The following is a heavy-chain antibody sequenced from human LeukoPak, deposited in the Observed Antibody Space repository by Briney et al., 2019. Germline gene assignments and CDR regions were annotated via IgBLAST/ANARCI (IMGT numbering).Heavy chain of an antibody. CDR1: GYSFTSYW. Sequence: GESLKISCKGSGYSFTSYWIGWVRQMPGKGLEWMGIIYPGDSDTRYSPSFQGQVTISADKSISTAYLQWSSLKASDTAMYYCARQPGVIVGATTVRYMDVWGKGTTVTVSS. J-gene: IGHJ6*03. CDR3: ARQPGVIVGATTVRYMDV. CDR2: IYPGDSDT. V-gene: IGHV5-51*01. D-gene: IGHD1-26*01.